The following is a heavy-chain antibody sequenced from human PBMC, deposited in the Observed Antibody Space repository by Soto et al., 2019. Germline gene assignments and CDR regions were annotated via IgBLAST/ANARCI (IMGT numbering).Heavy chain of an antibody. CDR2: IYHSGST. J-gene: IGHJ5*02. Sequence: SETLSLTCAVSGGSISSSNWWSWVRQPPGKGLEWIGEIYHSGSTNYNPSLKSRVTISVDKSKNQFSLKLSSVTAADTAVYYCARDSGDYYDSSGYYRSNWFDPWGQGTLVTVSS. V-gene: IGHV4-4*02. CDR1: GGSISSSNW. D-gene: IGHD3-22*01. CDR3: ARDSGDYYDSSGYYRSNWFDP.